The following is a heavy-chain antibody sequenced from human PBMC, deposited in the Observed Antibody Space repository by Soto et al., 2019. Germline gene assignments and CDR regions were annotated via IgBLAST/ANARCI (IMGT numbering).Heavy chain of an antibody. J-gene: IGHJ4*02. CDR3: TKGRGAVTSGGDH. D-gene: IGHD6-19*01. CDR2: SSAGGDST. CDR1: GFTFSSYA. Sequence: GGSLRLSCVASGFTFSSYAVTWVRQAPGKGLEWVSGSSAGGDSTYYAASVKGRFTISRDNSKNTLYLQLNSLRAEDTALYYCTKGRGAVTSGGDHWGQGTLVTVSS. V-gene: IGHV3-23*01.